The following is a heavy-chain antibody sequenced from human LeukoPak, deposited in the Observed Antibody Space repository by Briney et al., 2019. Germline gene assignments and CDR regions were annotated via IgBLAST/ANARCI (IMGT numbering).Heavy chain of an antibody. CDR3: ARDPQLGIDY. CDR1: GITLSSFS. V-gene: IGHV3-30*04. D-gene: IGHD7-27*01. Sequence: GGSLRLSCAASGITLSSFSMPWVRQAPGRGLEWVAVISYDGRNKLYADSVKGRFTISRDNSKNTVYLQMNSLRAEDTAVYYCARDPQLGIDYWGQGTLVTVSS. CDR2: ISYDGRNK. J-gene: IGHJ4*02.